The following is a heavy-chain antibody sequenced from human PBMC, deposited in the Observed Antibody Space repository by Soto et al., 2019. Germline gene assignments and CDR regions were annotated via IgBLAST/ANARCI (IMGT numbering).Heavy chain of an antibody. CDR1: GFTFSSYA. J-gene: IGHJ6*02. CDR3: AKDVLLLGGYGMDV. V-gene: IGHV3-23*01. D-gene: IGHD2-15*01. Sequence: GGSLRLSCAASGFTFSSYAMSWVRQAPGKGLEWVSAISGSGGSTYYADSVKGRFTISRDNSKNTLYLQMNSPRAEDTAVYYCAKDVLLLGGYGMDVWGQGTTVTVSS. CDR2: ISGSGGST.